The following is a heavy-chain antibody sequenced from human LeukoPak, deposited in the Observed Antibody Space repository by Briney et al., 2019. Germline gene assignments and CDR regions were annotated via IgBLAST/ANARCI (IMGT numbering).Heavy chain of an antibody. Sequence: QPGGSLRLSCAVSGFTFSSYGMHWVRQAPGKGLEWVAVIWYDGSNKYYADSVKGRFTISRDNSKNTLYLQMNSLRAEDTAVYFCARDGPYRVATDYYMDVWGRGTTVTVSS. V-gene: IGHV3-33*01. J-gene: IGHJ6*03. CDR2: IWYDGSNK. D-gene: IGHD5-12*01. CDR3: ARDGPYRVATDYYMDV. CDR1: GFTFSSYG.